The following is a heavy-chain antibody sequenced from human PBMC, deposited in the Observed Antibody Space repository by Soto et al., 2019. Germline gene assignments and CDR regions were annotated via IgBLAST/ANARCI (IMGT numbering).Heavy chain of an antibody. CDR2: IFYRGST. Sequence: SDTLSLTCHVSGCSVRSVNDHWPWIRQLPGKGLEWIGYIFYRGSTSYNPSLRSRVSISMETSKNQFSLTLSSVTAADTAVYYCARDNYGSGSYSPFDYWGPGTLVTVSS. CDR1: GCSVRSVNDH. V-gene: IGHV4-30-4*02. D-gene: IGHD3-10*01. J-gene: IGHJ4*02. CDR3: ARDNYGSGSYSPFDY.